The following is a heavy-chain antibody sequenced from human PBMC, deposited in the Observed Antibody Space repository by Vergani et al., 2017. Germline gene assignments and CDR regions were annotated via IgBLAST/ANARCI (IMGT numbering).Heavy chain of an antibody. D-gene: IGHD4-23*01. CDR3: AREVYGGNSVGFDP. J-gene: IGHJ5*02. Sequence: QLQLQESGSGLVKPSQTLSLTCTVSGGSISSGGYYWSWIRQHPGKGLEWIGYIYYSGSTYYNPSLKSRVTISVDTSKNQFSLKLSSVTAADTAVYYCAREVYGGNSVGFDPWGQGTLVTVSS. V-gene: IGHV4-31*03. CDR2: IYYSGST. CDR1: GGSISSGGYY.